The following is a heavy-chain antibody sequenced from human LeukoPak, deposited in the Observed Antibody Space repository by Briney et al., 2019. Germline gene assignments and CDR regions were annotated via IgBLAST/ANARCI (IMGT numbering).Heavy chain of an antibody. V-gene: IGHV3-49*03. D-gene: IGHD3-9*01. CDR2: IRSKAYGGTT. CDR1: GFTFGDYA. CDR3: AKDQEGFDWLLSGYYCYYGMDV. Sequence: GGSLRLSCTASGFTFGDYAMSWFRQAPGKGLEWVGFIRSKAYGGTTEYAASVKGRFTISRDDFKSITYLQMNSLKTEDTAVYYCAKDQEGFDWLLSGYYCYYGMDVWGQGTTVTVSS. J-gene: IGHJ6*02.